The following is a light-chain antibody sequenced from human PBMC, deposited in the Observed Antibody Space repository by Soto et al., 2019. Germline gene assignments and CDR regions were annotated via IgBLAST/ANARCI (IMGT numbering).Light chain of an antibody. J-gene: IGKJ4*01. V-gene: IGKV1-5*03. CDR2: KAS. CDR3: QQYNSYSSLT. Sequence: DIQMTQSPSSVSASLGDRLTLTCRASQSVNSWLAWYQRKPGKAPKLLLYKASSLESGVPSRFSGSGSGTEFTLTISSLQPDDFATYYCQQYNSYSSLTFGGGTKVDIK. CDR1: QSVNSW.